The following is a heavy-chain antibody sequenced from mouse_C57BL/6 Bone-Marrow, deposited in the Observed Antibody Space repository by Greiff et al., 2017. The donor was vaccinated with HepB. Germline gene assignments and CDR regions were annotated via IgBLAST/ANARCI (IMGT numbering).Heavy chain of an antibody. CDR3: ARFYYDYSLFAY. D-gene: IGHD2-4*01. CDR1: GFTFSSYG. Sequence: EVQLVESGGDLVKPGGSLKLSCAASGFTFSSYGMSWVRQTPDKRLEWVATISSGGSYTYYPDSVKGRFTISRDNAKNTLYLQMSSLKSEDTAMYYCARFYYDYSLFAYWGQGTLVTVSA. J-gene: IGHJ3*01. V-gene: IGHV5-6*01. CDR2: ISSGGSYT.